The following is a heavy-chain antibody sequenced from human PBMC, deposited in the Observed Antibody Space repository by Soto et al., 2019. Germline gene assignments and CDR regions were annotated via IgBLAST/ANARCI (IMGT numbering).Heavy chain of an antibody. CDR1: GGSISSYY. D-gene: IGHD1-20*01. V-gene: IGHV4-59*01. CDR2: IYYSGIP. Sequence: SETLSLTCTVWGGSISSYYWSWIRQPPGKGLEWIGYIYYSGIPNYNPSLKSRVTISVDTSKTQFSLKLSSVTAADTAVYYCARYKSNYYYGMDVWGQGTTVT. CDR3: ARYKSNYYYGMDV. J-gene: IGHJ6*02.